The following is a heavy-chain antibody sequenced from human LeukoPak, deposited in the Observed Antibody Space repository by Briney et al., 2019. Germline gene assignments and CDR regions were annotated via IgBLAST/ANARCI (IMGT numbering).Heavy chain of an antibody. CDR1: GGTFSSYA. CDR3: ARVGDSYGFSYFDY. J-gene: IGHJ4*02. V-gene: IGHV1-69*13. CDR2: IIPIFGTA. D-gene: IGHD5-18*01. Sequence: ASVKVSCMASGGTFSSYAISWVRQAPGQGLEWMGGIIPIFGTANYAQKFQGRGTITADESTSTAYMELSSLRSEDTAVYYCARVGDSYGFSYFDYWGQGTLVTVSS.